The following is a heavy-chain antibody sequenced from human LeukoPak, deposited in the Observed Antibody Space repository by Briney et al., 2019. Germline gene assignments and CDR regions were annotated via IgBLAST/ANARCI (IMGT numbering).Heavy chain of an antibody. CDR2: ISGSGGST. J-gene: IGHJ4*02. CDR1: GFTFSSYG. D-gene: IGHD2-15*01. Sequence: TGGSLRLSCAASGFTFSSYGMSWVRQAPGKGLEWVSAISGSGGSTYYADSVKGRFTISRDNSKNTMYLQMNSLRAEDTAVYYCAKDIIGWSFDYWGQGTLVTVSS. CDR3: AKDIIGWSFDY. V-gene: IGHV3-23*01.